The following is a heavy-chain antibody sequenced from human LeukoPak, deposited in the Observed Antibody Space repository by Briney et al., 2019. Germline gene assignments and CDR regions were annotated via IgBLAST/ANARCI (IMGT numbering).Heavy chain of an antibody. D-gene: IGHD6-19*01. V-gene: IGHV4-61*01. Sequence: SSETLSLTCTVSGGSVSSGSYYWSWIRQPPGKGLEWIGYIYYSGSTKYNPSLKSRVTISVDTSKNQFSLKLSSVTAADTAVYYRARVRYSSGWYEDYWGQGTLVTVSS. J-gene: IGHJ4*02. CDR3: ARVRYSSGWYEDY. CDR2: IYYSGST. CDR1: GGSVSSGSYY.